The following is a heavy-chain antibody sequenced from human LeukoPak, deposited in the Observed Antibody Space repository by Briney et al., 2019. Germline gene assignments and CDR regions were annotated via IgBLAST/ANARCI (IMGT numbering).Heavy chain of an antibody. Sequence: ASVKLSCKGSGYSFTTYWIGWVRQMPGKGLEWMGIIYPGDSDTRYSPSFQGKVTISAAKSISTAYLQWSSLKASDTAMYYCARHLDYYDNNNYYYAPNPDYWGQGTLVTVSS. CDR1: GYSFTTYW. CDR3: ARHLDYYDNNNYYYAPNPDY. J-gene: IGHJ4*02. CDR2: IYPGDSDT. D-gene: IGHD3-22*01. V-gene: IGHV5-51*01.